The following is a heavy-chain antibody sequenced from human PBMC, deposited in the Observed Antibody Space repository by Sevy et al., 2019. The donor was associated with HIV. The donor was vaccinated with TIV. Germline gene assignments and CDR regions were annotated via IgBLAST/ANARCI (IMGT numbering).Heavy chain of an antibody. CDR2: IIPIFGTA. J-gene: IGHJ6*02. CDR1: GGTFSSYA. D-gene: IGHD2-2*01. Sequence: ASVKVSCKASGGTFSSYAISWVRQAPGQGLEWMGGIIPIFGTANYAQKFQGRVTITADESTSTAYMELSSLRSEDTAGYYCARATDIVVVPAAYPEGAYYYYYGMDVWGQGTTVTVSS. V-gene: IGHV1-69*13. CDR3: ARATDIVVVPAAYPEGAYYYYYGMDV.